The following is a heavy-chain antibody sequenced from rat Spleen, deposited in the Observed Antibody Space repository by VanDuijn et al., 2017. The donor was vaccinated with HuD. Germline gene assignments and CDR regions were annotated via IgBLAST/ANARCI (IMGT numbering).Heavy chain of an antibody. J-gene: IGHJ2*01. V-gene: IGHV5-25*01. CDR3: ARRHYGYTDYFDY. CDR1: GFTFTDFY. CDR2: ISPSGVT. Sequence: EVQLVESDGGLVRPGRSLKLSCATSGFTFTDFYMAWVRQAPTKGLEWVTSISPSGVTYYRDSVKGRFTISRDDAKSTLSLQMDSLRSEDTATYYCARRHYGYTDYFDYWGQGVMVTVSS. D-gene: IGHD1-9*01.